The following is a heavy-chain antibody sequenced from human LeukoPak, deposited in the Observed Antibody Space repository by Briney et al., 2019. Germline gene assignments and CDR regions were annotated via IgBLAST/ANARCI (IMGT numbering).Heavy chain of an antibody. V-gene: IGHV1-58*02. J-gene: IGHJ5*02. CDR2: IVVGSGNT. CDR1: GFTFTSSA. CDR3: AAGVGATLVEDNWFDP. Sequence: SVKVSCKASGFTFTSSAMQWVRQARGQRLEWIGWIVVGSGNTNYAQKFQERVTITRDMSTSTAYMERSSLRSEDTAVYYCAAGVGATLVEDNWFDPWGQGTLVTVSS. D-gene: IGHD1-26*01.